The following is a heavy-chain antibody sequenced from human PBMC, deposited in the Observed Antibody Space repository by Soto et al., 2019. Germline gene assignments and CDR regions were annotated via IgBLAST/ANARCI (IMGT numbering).Heavy chain of an antibody. V-gene: IGHV3-11*01. J-gene: IGHJ5*02. D-gene: IGHD3-10*01. Sequence: QVQLVESGGGLVKPGGSLRLSCAASGFTFSDYYMTWIRQAPGKGLEWVSSISSTGATIHYADSVEGRFTISRDNAEKSLFLQMNSLRAEDTAVYYCVRVGYAYGNDPWGQGTLVAVSS. CDR1: GFTFSDYY. CDR2: ISSTGATI. CDR3: VRVGYAYGNDP.